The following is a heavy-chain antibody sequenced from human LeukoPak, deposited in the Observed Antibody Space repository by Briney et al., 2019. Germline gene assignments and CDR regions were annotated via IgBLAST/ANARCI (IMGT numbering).Heavy chain of an antibody. V-gene: IGHV3-30*18. D-gene: IGHD2-2*01. J-gene: IGHJ4*02. CDR1: GFTFNNYG. CDR3: AKGPLRGTAAAIDY. CDR2: ISYDGRNI. Sequence: GGSLRLSCAASGFTFNNYGMHWVRQAPGKGLEWAAVISYDGRNIHYPDSVKGRFTISRDISTDTLWLQMDSLRTEDTAVYYCAKGPLRGTAAAIDYWGQGTLVTVSS.